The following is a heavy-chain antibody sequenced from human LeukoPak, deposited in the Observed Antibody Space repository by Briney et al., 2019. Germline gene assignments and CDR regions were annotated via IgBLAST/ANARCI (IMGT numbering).Heavy chain of an antibody. CDR2: INSGGSGT. D-gene: IGHD3-10*01. CDR1: GFTFSSYP. V-gene: IGHV3-23*01. CDR3: AKAATFTMVRGVILYYFDY. J-gene: IGHJ4*02. Sequence: PGGSLRLSCAASGFTFSSYPMSWVRQAPGKGLEWVSTINSGGSGTFYADSVKGRFTISRDNPKNTLYLQMNTLRAGDTAVYYCAKAATFTMVRGVILYYFDYWGQGILVTVSS.